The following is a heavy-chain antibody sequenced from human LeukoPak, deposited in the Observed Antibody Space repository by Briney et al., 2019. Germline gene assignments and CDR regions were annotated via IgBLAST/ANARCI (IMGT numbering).Heavy chain of an antibody. D-gene: IGHD4-23*01. CDR1: GFTFSAYA. Sequence: GGSLRLSCAASGFTFSAYAMSWVRQAPGKGLEWASGISGGGGSTYNADSVKGRFTTSRDNSKNTLYLQMNSLRADDTAVYYCAKDSAYGGNSPSDYWGQGTLVTVSS. CDR2: ISGGGGST. CDR3: AKDSAYGGNSPSDY. V-gene: IGHV3-23*01. J-gene: IGHJ4*02.